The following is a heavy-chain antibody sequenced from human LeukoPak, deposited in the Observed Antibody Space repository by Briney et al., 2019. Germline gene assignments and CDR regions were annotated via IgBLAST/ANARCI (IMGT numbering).Heavy chain of an antibody. CDR1: GYTFTGYY. CDR2: INPNSGDT. Sequence: GGSLRLSCAASGYTFTGYYMHWVRQAPGQGLEWMGWINPNSGDTNYAQKFQGRVTMTRDTSISTAYMELSRLRSDDTAVYYCARGILASTVTTGTYYYYGMDVWGQGTTVTVSS. J-gene: IGHJ6*02. CDR3: ARGILASTVTTGTYYYYGMDV. V-gene: IGHV1-2*02. D-gene: IGHD4-17*01.